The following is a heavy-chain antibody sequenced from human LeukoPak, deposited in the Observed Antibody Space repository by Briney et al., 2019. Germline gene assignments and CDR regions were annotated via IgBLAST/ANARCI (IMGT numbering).Heavy chain of an antibody. D-gene: IGHD2-2*02. CDR3: ARDCSSTSCYMNYYYGMDV. Sequence: ASVKVSCKASGYTFTSYGISWVRQAPGQGLEWMGWISAYNGNTNYAQKLQGRVTMTTDTSTSPAYMELRSLRSDDTAVYYCARDCSSTSCYMNYYYGMDVWGQGTTVTVSS. J-gene: IGHJ6*02. CDR2: ISAYNGNT. V-gene: IGHV1-18*01. CDR1: GYTFTSYG.